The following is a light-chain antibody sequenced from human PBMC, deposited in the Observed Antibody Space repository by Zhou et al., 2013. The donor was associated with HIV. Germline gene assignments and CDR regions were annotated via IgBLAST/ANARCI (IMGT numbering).Light chain of an antibody. CDR1: QSISSY. CDR2: AAS. CDR3: QQSYTNPRT. V-gene: IGKV1-39*01. Sequence: DIQMTQSPSSLSASVGDRVTITCRASQSISSYLNWYQQKPGKAPKLLIYAASSLQSGVPSRFSGSGSGTDFTLTISSLQPEDFATYYCQQSYTNPRTFGQGPRW. J-gene: IGKJ1*01.